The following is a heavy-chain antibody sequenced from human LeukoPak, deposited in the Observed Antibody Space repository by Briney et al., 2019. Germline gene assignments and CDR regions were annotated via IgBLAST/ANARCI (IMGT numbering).Heavy chain of an antibody. CDR1: GYTFTSYG. J-gene: IGHJ5*02. Sequence: GASVKVSCNASGYTFTSYGISWVRQAPGQGLEWMGWISAYNGNTNYAQKLQGRVTMTTDTSTSTAYMELRSLRSDDTAVYYCARGGTYYCDKSGINWFDPWGQGTLVTVSS. CDR3: ARGGTYYCDKSGINWFDP. CDR2: ISAYNGNT. V-gene: IGHV1-18*01. D-gene: IGHD3-22*01.